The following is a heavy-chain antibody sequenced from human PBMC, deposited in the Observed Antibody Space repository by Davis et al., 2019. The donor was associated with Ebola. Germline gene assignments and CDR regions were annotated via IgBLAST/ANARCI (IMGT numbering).Heavy chain of an antibody. D-gene: IGHD2-2*02. Sequence: PSETLSLTCTVSGGSIISSSYYWGWIRQPPGKGLEWIGNIYYSGNTYYNPSLKSRVTISVDTSKNQFSLKVSSVTAADTAVYYCARVCSSTSCYRGGRYFDYWGQGTLVTVSS. CDR2: IYYSGNT. CDR3: ARVCSSTSCYRGGRYFDY. J-gene: IGHJ4*02. V-gene: IGHV4-39*07. CDR1: GGSIISSSYY.